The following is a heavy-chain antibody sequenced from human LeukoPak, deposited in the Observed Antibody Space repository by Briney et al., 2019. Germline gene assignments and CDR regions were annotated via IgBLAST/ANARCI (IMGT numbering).Heavy chain of an antibody. CDR2: IYASGST. Sequence: PSETLSLTCTVSGDSISSEAYFWSWIRQPAGKGLEWIGRIYASGSTNYNPSLKSRVTISVDTSKNQFSLKLSSVTAADTAVYYCARDQGYYDILTGPYGGFDYWGQGTLVTVSS. D-gene: IGHD3-9*01. J-gene: IGHJ4*02. CDR1: GDSISSEAYF. CDR3: ARDQGYYDILTGPYGGFDY. V-gene: IGHV4-61*02.